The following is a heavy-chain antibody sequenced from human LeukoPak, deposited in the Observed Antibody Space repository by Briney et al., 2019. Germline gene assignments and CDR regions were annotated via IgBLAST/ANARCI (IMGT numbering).Heavy chain of an antibody. CDR1: GLTFNTYW. CDR2: INTDRRTT. Sequence: PGGTLRLFCASSGLTFNTYWMHWARQAPGEGLVWVSIINTDRRTTSYADSVTGRFTISRDNVKRMLYPQMNSLRAEDTAMYYCARIEDRGAAFDSWGQGTLVTVSS. V-gene: IGHV3-74*01. CDR3: ARIEDRGAAFDS. D-gene: IGHD3-22*01. J-gene: IGHJ4*02.